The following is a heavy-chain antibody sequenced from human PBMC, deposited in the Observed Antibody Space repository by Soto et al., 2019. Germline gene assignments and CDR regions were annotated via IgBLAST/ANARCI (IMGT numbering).Heavy chain of an antibody. CDR2: IYYSGTT. Sequence: SETLSLTCTVSNGSVSSGTYSWSWVRQPPGKGLEWIGYIYYSGTTYYTPSLKSRLTMSMDRANDHFSLNLTSVTAADTAVYFCARGHYYYGMDVWGQGTRVTVS. V-gene: IGHV4-30-2*01. CDR1: NGSVSSGTYS. J-gene: IGHJ6*02. CDR3: ARGHYYYGMDV.